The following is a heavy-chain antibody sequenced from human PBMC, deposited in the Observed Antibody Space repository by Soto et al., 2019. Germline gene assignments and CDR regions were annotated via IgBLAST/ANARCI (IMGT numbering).Heavy chain of an antibody. V-gene: IGHV3-30*18. CDR3: AKDNFISTSCYRLYNWFDP. CDR1: GFTFSSYG. CDR2: IAYDGSNK. J-gene: IGHJ5*02. Sequence: QVQLVESGGGVVQPGRSLRLSCVASGFTFSSYGMHWVRQAPGKGLEWVAVIAYDGSNKYYGDSVKGRFTISRDNSKNTLYLQMNSLRAEDTAVYYCAKDNFISTSCYRLYNWFDPWGQGTLVTVSS. D-gene: IGHD2-2*01.